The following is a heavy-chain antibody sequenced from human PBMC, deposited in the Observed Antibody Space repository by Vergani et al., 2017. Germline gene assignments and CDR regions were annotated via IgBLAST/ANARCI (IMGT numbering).Heavy chain of an antibody. J-gene: IGHJ3*02. Sequence: EVQLVESGGGLVKPGGSLRLSCAASGFTFSNAWMSWVRQAPGKGLEWVGRIKSKTDGGTTDYAAPVKGRFTISRDDSKSIAYLQMNSLKTEDTAVYYCTRLPDIVVVVAANDAFDIWGQGTMVTVSS. CDR3: TRLPDIVVVVAANDAFDI. D-gene: IGHD2-15*01. CDR1: GFTFSNAW. CDR2: IKSKTDGGTT. V-gene: IGHV3-15*01.